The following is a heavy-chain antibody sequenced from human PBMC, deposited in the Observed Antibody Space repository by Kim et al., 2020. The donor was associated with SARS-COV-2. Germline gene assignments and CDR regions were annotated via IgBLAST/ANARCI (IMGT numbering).Heavy chain of an antibody. D-gene: IGHD6-19*01. CDR3: ARVEGQWLVSAPVFDY. CDR1: GFTFSSYW. Sequence: GGSLRLSCAASGFTFSSYWMSWVRQAPGKGLEWVANIKQDGSEKYYVDSVKGRFTISRDNAKNSLYLQMNSLRAEDTAVYYCARVEGQWLVSAPVFDYWGQGTLVTVSS. J-gene: IGHJ4*02. CDR2: IKQDGSEK. V-gene: IGHV3-7*03.